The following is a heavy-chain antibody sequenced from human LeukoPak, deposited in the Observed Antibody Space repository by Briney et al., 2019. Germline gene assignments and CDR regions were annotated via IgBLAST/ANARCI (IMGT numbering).Heavy chain of an antibody. CDR2: ISGSGGST. J-gene: IGHJ4*02. CDR1: GFTFSSYA. Sequence: PGGSLRLSCAASGFTFSSYAMSWVRQAPGKGLEWASVISGSGGSTYYADSVKGRFTISRDNSKLTLYLQMNSLRADDTAVYYCAKDLGDYGYYFDYWGQGTLVTVSS. D-gene: IGHD4-17*01. CDR3: AKDLGDYGYYFDY. V-gene: IGHV3-23*01.